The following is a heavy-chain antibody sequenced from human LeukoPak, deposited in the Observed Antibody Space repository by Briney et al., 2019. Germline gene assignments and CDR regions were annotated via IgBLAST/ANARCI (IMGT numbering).Heavy chain of an antibody. V-gene: IGHV4-34*01. CDR1: GGSFSGYY. D-gene: IGHD1-1*01. CDR3: AGSLEEPNAFDI. CDR2: INHSGST. J-gene: IGHJ3*02. Sequence: ETLSLTCAVYGGSFSGYYWSWIRRPPGKGREWIGEINHSGSTNYNPSLKSRVTISVDTSKNQFSLKLSSVTAADTAVYYCAGSLEEPNAFDIWGQGTMVTVSS.